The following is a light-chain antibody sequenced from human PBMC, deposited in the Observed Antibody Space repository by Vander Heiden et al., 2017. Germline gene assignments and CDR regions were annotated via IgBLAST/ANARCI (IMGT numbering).Light chain of an antibody. CDR3: SSYAGNSVV. J-gene: IGLJ2*01. CDR2: GVN. CDR1: SNDVGSFNL. V-gene: IGLV2-23*02. Sequence: QSALSQPASVSGSPGQSITNPCTGTSNDVGSFNLVSWFQHYPGKAPKLIIYGVNKRPSGVSDRFSGSKSGNTASLTISGLQAEDEVDYVCSSYAGNSVVFGGGTKLTVL.